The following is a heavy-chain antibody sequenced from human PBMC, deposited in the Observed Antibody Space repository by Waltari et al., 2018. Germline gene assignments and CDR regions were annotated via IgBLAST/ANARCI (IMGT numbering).Heavy chain of an antibody. CDR2: IKQDGSEK. D-gene: IGHD7-27*01. J-gene: IGHJ4*02. CDR3: ARARPGDRIDY. Sequence: EVQLVESGGGLVQPGGSLRLSCAASGFTFSSYGMSWVRQAPGKGLEWVANIKQDGSEKYYVDSVKGRFTISRDNAKNSLYLQMNSLRAEDTAVYYCARARPGDRIDYWGQGTLVTVSS. CDR1: GFTFSSYG. V-gene: IGHV3-7*01.